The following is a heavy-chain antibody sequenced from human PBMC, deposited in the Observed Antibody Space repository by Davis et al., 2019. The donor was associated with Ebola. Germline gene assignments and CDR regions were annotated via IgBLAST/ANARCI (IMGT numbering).Heavy chain of an antibody. J-gene: IGHJ4*02. CDR2: ISYDGSNK. V-gene: IGHV3-30*18. Sequence: GESLKISCAASGFSFSIFSMTWVRQAPGKGLEWVAVISYDGSNKYYADSVKGRFTISRDNSKNTLYLQMNSLRAEDTAVYYCAKDWHTFDYWGQGTLVTVSS. CDR3: AKDWHTFDY. CDR1: GFSFSIFS.